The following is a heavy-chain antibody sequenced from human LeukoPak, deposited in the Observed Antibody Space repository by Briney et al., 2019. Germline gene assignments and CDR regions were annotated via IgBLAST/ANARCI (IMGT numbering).Heavy chain of an antibody. D-gene: IGHD5-12*01. Sequence: SETLSPTCTVSGGSISSYYWSWIRQPPGKGLEWIGYIYYSGSTNYNPSLKSRVTISVDTSKNQFSLKLSSVTAADTAVYYCARDNSGLDYWGQGTLVTVSS. V-gene: IGHV4-59*01. CDR3: ARDNSGLDY. J-gene: IGHJ4*02. CDR2: IYYSGST. CDR1: GGSISSYY.